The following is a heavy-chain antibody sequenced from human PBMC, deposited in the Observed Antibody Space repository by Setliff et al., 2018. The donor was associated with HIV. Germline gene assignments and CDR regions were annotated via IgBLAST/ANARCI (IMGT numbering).Heavy chain of an antibody. J-gene: IGHJ4*02. V-gene: IGHV1-69*10. CDR2: VTPILHTT. Sequence: SVKVSCKSSGDTFSSYVFTWVRQALGQGLEWMGGVTPILHTTNYAQKFQGRVTITADISTRTAYMELSSLTSEDTAIYYCARDHQTMLWLDYWGQGTLVTVSS. CDR3: ARDHQTMLWLDY. CDR1: GDTFSSYV. D-gene: IGHD2-21*01.